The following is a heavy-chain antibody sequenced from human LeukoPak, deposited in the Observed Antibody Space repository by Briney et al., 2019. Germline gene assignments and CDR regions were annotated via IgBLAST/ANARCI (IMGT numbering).Heavy chain of an antibody. Sequence: SVKVSCKASGGTFSSYAISWVRQAPGQGLEWMGGIIPIFGTANYAQKFQGGVTITTDESTSTAYMELSSLRSEDTAVYYCARPLGYNQGFDYWGQGTLVTVSS. V-gene: IGHV1-69*05. D-gene: IGHD5-24*01. CDR1: GGTFSSYA. CDR3: ARPLGYNQGFDY. CDR2: IIPIFGTA. J-gene: IGHJ4*02.